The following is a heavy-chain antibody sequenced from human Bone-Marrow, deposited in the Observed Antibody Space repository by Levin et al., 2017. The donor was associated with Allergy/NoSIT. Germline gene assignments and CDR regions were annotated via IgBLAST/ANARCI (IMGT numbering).Heavy chain of an antibody. D-gene: IGHD3-9*01. CDR3: ARDRTYGILRNYGMDV. CDR1: GFNFSTYN. V-gene: IGHV3-21*01. J-gene: IGHJ6*02. Sequence: GGSLRLSCAASGFNFSTYNMNWVRQAPGKALEWVSSINSGSTDIYYADSLKGRCTISRDNAENSLYLQMNGLRAGDTAVYYCARDRTYGILRNYGMDVWGQGTTVTVSS. CDR2: INSGSTDI.